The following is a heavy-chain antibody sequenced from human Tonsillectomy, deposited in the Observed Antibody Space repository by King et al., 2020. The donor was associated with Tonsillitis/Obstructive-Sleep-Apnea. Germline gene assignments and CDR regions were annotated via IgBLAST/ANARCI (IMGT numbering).Heavy chain of an antibody. CDR3: ARDAHPTYCDSGGYYFVSFDM. D-gene: IGHD3-22*01. J-gene: IGHJ3*02. CDR1: GGSISSGGYY. Sequence: VQLQESGPGLVKPSQTLSLTCTVSGGSISSGGYYWSWIRQHPGKGLEWIGYIYYSGSTYYNPSLKSRVTISVDTSKNQFSLKLSSVTAADTAVYYCARDAHPTYCDSGGYYFVSFDMGGRGTMATVSS. CDR2: IYYSGST. V-gene: IGHV4-31*03.